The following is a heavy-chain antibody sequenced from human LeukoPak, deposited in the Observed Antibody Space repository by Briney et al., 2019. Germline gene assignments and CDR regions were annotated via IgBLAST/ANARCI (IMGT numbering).Heavy chain of an antibody. V-gene: IGHV1-69*05. CDR2: IIPIFGTA. D-gene: IGHD3-3*02. CDR1: GGTFSSYA. CDR3: AREVTEHSGAFDI. Sequence: ASVKVSCKASGGTFSSYAISWVRQAPGQGLEWMGGIIPIFGTANYAQKVQGRVTITTDESTSTAYMELSSLRSEDTAVYYCAREVTEHSGAFDIWGQGTMVTVSS. J-gene: IGHJ3*02.